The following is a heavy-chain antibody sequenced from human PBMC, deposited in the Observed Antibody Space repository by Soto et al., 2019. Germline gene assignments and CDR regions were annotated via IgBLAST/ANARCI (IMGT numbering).Heavy chain of an antibody. CDR3: ASEPTGYSSSFATVL. Sequence: TSETLSLTCAVYGGSFSGYYWSWIRQPPGKGLEWIGEINHSGSTNYNPSLKSRVTVSVDKSKNQFSLKLSSVTAADTAVYYCASEPTGYSSSFATVLWGQGTLVTVSS. CDR1: GGSFSGYY. D-gene: IGHD6-13*01. V-gene: IGHV4-34*01. CDR2: INHSGST. J-gene: IGHJ4*02.